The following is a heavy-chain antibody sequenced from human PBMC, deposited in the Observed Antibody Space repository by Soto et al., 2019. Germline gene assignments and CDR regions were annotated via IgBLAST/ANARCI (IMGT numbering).Heavy chain of an antibody. CDR2: ISGSGGST. V-gene: IGHV3-23*01. J-gene: IGHJ3*02. CDR1: GLTFSSYA. CDR3: AKDRTSGTTPGDGFDI. D-gene: IGHD1-1*01. Sequence: VQLLESGGGLVQPGGSLRLSCAASGLTFSSYAMSWVRQAPGKGLEWVSGISGSGGSTYYADSVKGRFTISRDNSKNTLYVQMSSLRAEDTAVYYCAKDRTSGTTPGDGFDIWGQGTMVTVSS.